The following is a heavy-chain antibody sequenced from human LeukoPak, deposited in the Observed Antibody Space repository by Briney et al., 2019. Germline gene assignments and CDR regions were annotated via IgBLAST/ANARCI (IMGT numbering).Heavy chain of an antibody. CDR3: ARGRGGTVVRGYLDY. Sequence: ASVKVSCKASGYTFTNYDIMWVRQATGQGPEWMGWMNSNSGNTGYAQKFQGGVTMTRDTPINTAYMELHSLTSEDTAVYYCARGRGGTVVRGYLDYWGQGTLVTVSS. CDR2: MNSNSGNT. V-gene: IGHV1-8*01. CDR1: GYTFTNYD. D-gene: IGHD3-10*01. J-gene: IGHJ4*02.